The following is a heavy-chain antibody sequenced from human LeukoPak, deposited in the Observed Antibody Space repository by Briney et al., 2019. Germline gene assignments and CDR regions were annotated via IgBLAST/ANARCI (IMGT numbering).Heavy chain of an antibody. J-gene: IGHJ6*04. V-gene: IGHV6-1*01. CDR3: AKDSSPQYYDFGSVYYDGMDV. D-gene: IGHD3-3*01. CDR1: GDSVSSNSAA. Sequence: SQTLSLTCAISGDSVSSNSAAWNWIRQSPSRGLEWLGRTYYRSKWYNDYAVSVKSRITINPDTSKNQFSLQLNSVTPEDTAVYYCAKDSSPQYYDFGSVYYDGMDVWGKGTTVTVSS. CDR2: TYYRSKWYN.